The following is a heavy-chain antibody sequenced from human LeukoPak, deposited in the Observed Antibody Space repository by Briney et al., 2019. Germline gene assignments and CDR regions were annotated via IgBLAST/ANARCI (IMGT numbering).Heavy chain of an antibody. CDR3: ARHVWLQPFDY. D-gene: IGHD3-9*01. J-gene: IGHJ4*02. CDR1: GGSMNSYY. CDR2: IYYSGST. Sequence: PSETLSLTCSVSGGSMNSYYWSWIRQSPGKGLEWIGYIYYSGSTNYNPSLRSRVTISVDTSKNQFSLKLSSVTAADTAVYYCARHVWLQPFDYWGQGTLVTVSS. V-gene: IGHV4-59*08.